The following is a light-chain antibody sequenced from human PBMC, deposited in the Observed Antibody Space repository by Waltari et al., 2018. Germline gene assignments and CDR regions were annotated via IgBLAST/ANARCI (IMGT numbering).Light chain of an antibody. CDR2: EVN. V-gene: IGLV2-23*02. Sequence: ISCTGTSSDVGNYNLVSWYQQHPGTAPKLMIYEVNARPSGVSNRFSGSKSGNTASLTISGLQPEDEADYYCCSYAGSTTFWVFGTGTKVTVL. J-gene: IGLJ1*01. CDR1: SSDVGNYNL. CDR3: CSYAGSTTFWV.